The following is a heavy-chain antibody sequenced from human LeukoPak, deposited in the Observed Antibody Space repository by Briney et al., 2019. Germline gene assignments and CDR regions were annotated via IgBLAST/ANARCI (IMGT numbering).Heavy chain of an antibody. CDR3: ATEADCSGTSCLALDH. CDR2: ISYDVIET. J-gene: IGHJ4*02. CDR1: GFTSRSSG. D-gene: IGHD2-2*01. V-gene: IGHV3-30*03. Sequence: GTSLRLSCADSGFTSRSSGMHWVRQAPGKGLEWVARISYDVIETNYADSVEGRFSISRDTSKNTVYLRMSSLRTEDTAVYYCATEADCSGTSCLALDHWGQGTPVIVSS.